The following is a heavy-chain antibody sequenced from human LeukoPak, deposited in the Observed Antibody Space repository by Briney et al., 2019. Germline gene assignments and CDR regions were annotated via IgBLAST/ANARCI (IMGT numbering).Heavy chain of an antibody. CDR2: IKQDGSEK. CDR3: ARAYCGGDCLKEYYYGMDV. V-gene: IGHV3-7*01. J-gene: IGHJ6*02. Sequence: GGSLRLSCAASGFTFSSYWMSWVRQAPGKGLEWVANIKQDGSEKYYVDSVKGRFTISRDSAKNSPYLQMNSLRAKDTAVYYCARAYCGGDCLKEYYYGMDVWGQGTTVTVSS. D-gene: IGHD2-21*02. CDR1: GFTFSSYW.